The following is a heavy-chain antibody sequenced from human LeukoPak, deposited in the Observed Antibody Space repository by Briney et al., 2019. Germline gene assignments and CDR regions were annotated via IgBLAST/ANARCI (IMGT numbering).Heavy chain of an antibody. Sequence: PSETLSLTCTVSGGSITSNYWSWIRQPPGKGLDWIGSIYYSGSTDYNPSLKSRVTISVDTSKNQFSLKLSFVTAADTAVYYCARRMANVDAFDIWGQGTMVTVSS. CDR1: GGSITSNY. J-gene: IGHJ3*02. V-gene: IGHV4-59*05. CDR3: ARRMANVDAFDI. CDR2: IYYSGST. D-gene: IGHD2-8*01.